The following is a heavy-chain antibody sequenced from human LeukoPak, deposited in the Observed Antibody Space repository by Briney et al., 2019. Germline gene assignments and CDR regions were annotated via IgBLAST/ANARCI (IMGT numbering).Heavy chain of an antibody. Sequence: GGSLRLSCAASGFTFSNYWMTWVRQAPGKGLEWVANIKQDGSEKYYVDPVKGRFTISRDNAKNTLYLQMNSLRAEDTAVYYCARTRRARYCSSTSCLNWFDPWGQGTLVTVSS. CDR2: IKQDGSEK. CDR1: GFTFSNYW. V-gene: IGHV3-7*01. J-gene: IGHJ5*02. CDR3: ARTRRARYCSSTSCLNWFDP. D-gene: IGHD2-2*01.